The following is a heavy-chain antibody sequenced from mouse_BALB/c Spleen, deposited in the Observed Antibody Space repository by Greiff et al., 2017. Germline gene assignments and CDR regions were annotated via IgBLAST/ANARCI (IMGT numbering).Heavy chain of an antibody. CDR1: GFTFSSFG. D-gene: IGHD4-1*01. J-gene: IGHJ4*01. CDR3: ATGTRLAMDY. CDR2: ISSGSSTI. V-gene: IGHV5-17*02. Sequence: EVKLMESGGGLVQPGGSRKLSCAASGFTFSSFGMHWVRQAPEKGLEWVAYISSGSSTIYYADTVKGRFTISRDNPKNTLFLQMTSLRSEDTAMYYCATGTRLAMDYWGQGTSVTVSS.